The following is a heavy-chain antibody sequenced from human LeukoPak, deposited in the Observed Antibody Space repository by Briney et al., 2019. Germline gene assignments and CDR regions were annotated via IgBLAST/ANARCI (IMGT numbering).Heavy chain of an antibody. D-gene: IGHD1-26*01. V-gene: IGHV4-59*08. CDR2: IYYSGST. Sequence: SETLSLTCTVSGGSISSYYWSWIRQPPGRGLEWIGYIYYSGSTNYNPSLKSRVTISVDTSKNQFSLKLSSVTAADTAVYYCARLTFGATSDFDYWGQGTLVTVSS. CDR3: ARLTFGATSDFDY. CDR1: GGSISSYY. J-gene: IGHJ4*02.